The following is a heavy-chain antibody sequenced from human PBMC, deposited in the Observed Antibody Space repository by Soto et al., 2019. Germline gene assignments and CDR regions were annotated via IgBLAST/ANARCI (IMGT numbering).Heavy chain of an antibody. CDR1: GYTFTSYA. V-gene: IGHV1-3*01. J-gene: IGHJ4*02. CDR2: INAGNGNT. D-gene: IGHD4-17*01. CDR3: ARDGDYGDYHFDY. Sequence: ASVKFSCKASGYTFTSYAMHCVRQAPGQRLEWMGWINAGNGNTKYSQKFQGRVTITRDTSASTAYMELSSLRSEDTAVYYCARDGDYGDYHFDYWGQGTLVTVSS.